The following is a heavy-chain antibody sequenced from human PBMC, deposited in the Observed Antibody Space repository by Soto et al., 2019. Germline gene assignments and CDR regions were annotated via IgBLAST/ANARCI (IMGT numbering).Heavy chain of an antibody. V-gene: IGHV4-39*01. CDR1: GGSISSSSYY. Sequence: QLQLQESGPGLVKPSETLSLTCTVSGGSISSSSYYWGWIRQPPGKGLEWIGSIYYSGSTYYNPSLKSRVTISVDTSKNQFSLKLNSVTAADTAVYYCARSYGDYAGRYYYGMDVWGQGTMVTVSS. CDR3: ARSYGDYAGRYYYGMDV. CDR2: IYYSGST. J-gene: IGHJ6*02. D-gene: IGHD4-17*01.